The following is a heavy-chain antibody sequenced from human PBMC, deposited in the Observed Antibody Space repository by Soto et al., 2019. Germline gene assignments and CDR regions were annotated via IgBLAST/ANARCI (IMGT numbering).Heavy chain of an antibody. CDR3: ARDKDRQQLGGNYYYGIDV. J-gene: IGHJ6*02. D-gene: IGHD3-3*02. CDR1: GGTFGNSA. V-gene: IGHV1-69*12. CDR2: IIPIFPTP. Sequence: QVQLVQSGAEVKKPGSSVTVSCKASGGTFGNSAISWVRQAPGQGLEWMGGIIPIFPTPAYAQKFQGRVTITADESTSTAYMELTSLSSEDTAVYYCARDKDRQQLGGNYYYGIDVWGQGTTVTVSS.